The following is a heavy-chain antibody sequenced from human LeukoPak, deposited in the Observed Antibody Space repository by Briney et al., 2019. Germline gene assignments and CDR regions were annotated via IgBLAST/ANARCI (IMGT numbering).Heavy chain of an antibody. CDR1: GFTFSSYA. CDR3: ARVRRYTSRPDAFDI. V-gene: IGHV3-23*01. D-gene: IGHD6-19*01. J-gene: IGHJ3*02. Sequence: GGSLRLSCAASGFTFSSYAMAWVRQTPGKGLEWVSTVVGGGTTFYADSVRGRFTISRDNSKNTLYLQMNSLRGDDTAVYYCARVRRYTSRPDAFDIWGQGTVVTVSS. CDR2: VVGGGTT.